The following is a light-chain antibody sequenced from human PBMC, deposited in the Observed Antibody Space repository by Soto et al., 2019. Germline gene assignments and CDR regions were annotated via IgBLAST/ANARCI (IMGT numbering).Light chain of an antibody. Sequence: EIVLTQSPGTLSLSPGERATLSCRASRIVISSYLAWYQQKPGQAPRLLIYGAYSRATGIPDRFSGSVSGTDFSLTISRLEPEDFAVYYCQQYGSSPPVYTFGQGTKLEIK. CDR1: RIVISSY. J-gene: IGKJ2*01. CDR3: QQYGSSPPVYT. CDR2: GAY. V-gene: IGKV3-20*01.